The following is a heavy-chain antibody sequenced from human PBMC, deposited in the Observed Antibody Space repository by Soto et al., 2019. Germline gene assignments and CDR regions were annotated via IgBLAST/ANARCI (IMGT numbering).Heavy chain of an antibody. Sequence: SETLSLTCAVSSGSISSSNWWSWVRQPPGKGLEWIGEIYHSGRTNYNPSLKSRVTISVDNSKNQFSLKLSSVTAADTAVYYCARLRDDFWSGYYTGAFDIWGQGTMVTVSS. J-gene: IGHJ3*02. CDR3: ARLRDDFWSGYYTGAFDI. D-gene: IGHD3-3*01. CDR2: IYHSGRT. V-gene: IGHV4-4*02. CDR1: SGSISSSNW.